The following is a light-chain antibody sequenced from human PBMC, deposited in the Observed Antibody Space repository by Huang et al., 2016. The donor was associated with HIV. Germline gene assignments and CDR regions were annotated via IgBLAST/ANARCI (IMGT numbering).Light chain of an antibody. J-gene: IGKJ1*01. CDR1: QSVYSSSTSKDY. V-gene: IGKV4-1*01. CDR3: HQYYSSPQT. CDR2: WAS. Sequence: DIIMTQSPDSLAVSLGERATLNCRSSQSVYSSSTSKDYMAWFQQKPGQPPRLLLFWASTREAGVPDRFSGSGSGTHFTLTIANLDAEDAAIYYCHQYYSSPQTFGQGTRVEVK.